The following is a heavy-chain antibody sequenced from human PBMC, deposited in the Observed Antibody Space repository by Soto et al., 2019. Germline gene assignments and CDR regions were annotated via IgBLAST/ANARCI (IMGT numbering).Heavy chain of an antibody. V-gene: IGHV3-33*01. CDR3: ARGCSGGSCYLHYYYGMDV. CDR2: IWYDGSNK. Sequence: GGSLSLSCTASGFTFRSYCMHWVRQAPGKGLEWVAVIWYDGSNKYYADSVKGRFTISRDNSKNTLYLQMNSLRAEDTAVYYCARGCSGGSCYLHYYYGMDVWGQGTTVTVSS. CDR1: GFTFRSYC. J-gene: IGHJ6*02. D-gene: IGHD2-15*01.